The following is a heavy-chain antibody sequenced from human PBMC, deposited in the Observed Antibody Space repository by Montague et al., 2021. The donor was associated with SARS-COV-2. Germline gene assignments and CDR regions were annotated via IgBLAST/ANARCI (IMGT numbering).Heavy chain of an antibody. Sequence: SETLSLTCTVSRGSISGRSNYWGWVRQTPGTGPEWIGSFYYTGNTYYNPSLKSRVTISVDTSKNQFSLSLRSVTAVDTSVYFCVRHGGSSWLVSWGQGTLVIVSS. CDR3: VRHGGSSWLVS. J-gene: IGHJ5*01. CDR1: RGSISGRSNY. D-gene: IGHD2-15*01. V-gene: IGHV4-39*01. CDR2: FYYTGNT.